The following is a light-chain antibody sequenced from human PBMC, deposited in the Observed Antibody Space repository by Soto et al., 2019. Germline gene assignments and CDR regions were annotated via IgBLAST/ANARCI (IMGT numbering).Light chain of an antibody. CDR2: DAS. J-gene: IGKJ2*01. V-gene: IGKV3-11*01. CDR1: QSVSSY. Sequence: EIVLTQSRAILSLSPGERAIVSCRASQSVSSYFAWYQQKPGQAPRLLIYDASNRATGIPARFSGSGSGTDFTLTISSLEPEDFAVYYCQQRSNWPSYTFGQGTKLEIK. CDR3: QQRSNWPSYT.